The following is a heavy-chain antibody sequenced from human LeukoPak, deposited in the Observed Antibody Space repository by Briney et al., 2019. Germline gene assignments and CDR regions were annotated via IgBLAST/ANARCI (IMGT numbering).Heavy chain of an antibody. V-gene: IGHV3-48*01. CDR2: ISSGSRST. D-gene: IGHD3-22*01. CDR1: GFSLSSYS. Sequence: GGSLRLSCAASGFSLSSYSMNWVRQAPGKGLEWVSYISSGSRSTYYADSVKGRFTVSRDNAKNSLYLQMNSLRAEDTAVYFCARGYDSSGYYPGALDYWGQGTLVTVSS. CDR3: ARGYDSSGYYPGALDY. J-gene: IGHJ4*02.